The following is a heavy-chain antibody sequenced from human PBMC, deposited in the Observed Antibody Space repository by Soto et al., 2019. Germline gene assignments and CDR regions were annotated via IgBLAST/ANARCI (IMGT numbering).Heavy chain of an antibody. CDR1: GYTFTSYY. V-gene: IGHV1-46*01. CDR3: AREAYYYDSSGYQIDY. CDR2: INPSCGST. D-gene: IGHD3-22*01. J-gene: IGHJ4*02. Sequence: ASVNVSCKSSGYTFTSYYMHWVRQAPGQGLELMVIINPSCGSTSYAQKFQGRVTMTRDTSTSTVYMELSSLRSEDTAVYYCAREAYYYDSSGYQIDYWGQGTLVTVSS.